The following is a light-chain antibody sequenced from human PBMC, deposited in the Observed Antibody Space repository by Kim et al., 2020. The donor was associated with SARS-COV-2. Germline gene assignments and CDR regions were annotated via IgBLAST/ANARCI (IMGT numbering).Light chain of an antibody. V-gene: IGLV3-25*03. CDR2: NDS. Sequence: SPGQTSRLTCYEYAWPDKQTYWYHQKSGQAPLLLIYNDSETPSGIPGLFSGSSSATTVTLTISGVQAEDDADYYCQSADGTGTYVFGTGTEFTVL. CDR3: QSADGTGTYV. J-gene: IGLJ1*01. CDR1: AWPDKQ.